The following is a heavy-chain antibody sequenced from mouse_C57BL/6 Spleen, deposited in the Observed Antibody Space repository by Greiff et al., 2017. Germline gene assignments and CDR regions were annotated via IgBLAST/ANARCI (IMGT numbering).Heavy chain of an antibody. V-gene: IGHV1-52*01. D-gene: IGHD2-4*01. CDR1: GYTFTSYW. CDR3: ARAYYDYDGLRFAY. Sequence: QVQLKQPGAELVRPGSSVKLSCKASGYTFTSYWMHWVKQRPIQGLEWIGNIDPSDSETHYNQKFKDKATLTVDKSSSTAYMQLSSLTSEDSAVYYCARAYYDYDGLRFAYWGQGTLVTVSA. CDR2: IDPSDSET. J-gene: IGHJ3*01.